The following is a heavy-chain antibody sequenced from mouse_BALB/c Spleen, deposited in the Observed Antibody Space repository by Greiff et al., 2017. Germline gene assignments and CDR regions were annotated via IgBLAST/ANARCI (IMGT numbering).Heavy chain of an antibody. J-gene: IGHJ2*01. Sequence: DVMLVESGGGLVQPGGSLRLSCATSGFTFTDYYMSWVRQPPGKALEWLGFIRNKANGYTTEYSASVKGRFTISRDNSQSILYLQMNTLRAEDSATYYCARDSQGGFDYWGQGTTLTVSS. CDR3: ARDSQGGFDY. CDR1: GFTFTDYY. CDR2: IRNKANGYTT. V-gene: IGHV7-3*02. D-gene: IGHD3-2*02.